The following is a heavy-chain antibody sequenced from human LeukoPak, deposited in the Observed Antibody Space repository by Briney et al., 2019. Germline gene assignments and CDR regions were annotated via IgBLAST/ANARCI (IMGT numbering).Heavy chain of an antibody. J-gene: IGHJ6*02. V-gene: IGHV4-34*01. Sequence: SETLSLTCAVYGGSFSGYYWSWIRQPPGKGLEWIGEINHSGSTNYNPSLKSRVTISVDTSKNQFSLKLSSVTAADTAVHYCARSPVIYCSGGSCLYYYGMDVWGQGTTVTVSS. CDR3: ARSPVIYCSGGSCLYYYGMDV. CDR1: GGSFSGYY. CDR2: INHSGST. D-gene: IGHD2-15*01.